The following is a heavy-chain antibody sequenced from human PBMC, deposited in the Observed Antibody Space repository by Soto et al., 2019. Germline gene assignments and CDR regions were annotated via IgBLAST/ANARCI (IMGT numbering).Heavy chain of an antibody. CDR2: ISYDGRNK. J-gene: IGHJ4*02. V-gene: IGHV3-30*04. D-gene: IGHD1-1*01. CDR1: GFTFTSYP. Sequence: QVQLVESGGGVVQPGRSLRLSCAASGFTFTSYPMHWVRQAPGKGLEWVAVISYDGRNKFYTDSVKGRFTISRDNSKNTLDLQMNNLMAEDTAVYYCARDPLQLGWFDYWGQGTLVTVSS. CDR3: ARDPLQLGWFDY.